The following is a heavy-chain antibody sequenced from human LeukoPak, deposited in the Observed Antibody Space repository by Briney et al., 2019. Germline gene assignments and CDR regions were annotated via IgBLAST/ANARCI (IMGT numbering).Heavy chain of an antibody. D-gene: IGHD4-23*01. J-gene: IGHJ4*02. V-gene: IGHV4-4*07. CDR3: ATGGKATVVTM. Sequence: PSETLSLTCTVSGGSINSYYWSWIRQPAGKGLEWIGRIYSSGSTNYNPSLKSRVSMSVDTSKNQFSLKLTSVTAADTAVYYCATGGKATVVTMWGQGILATVSS. CDR2: IYSSGST. CDR1: GGSINSYY.